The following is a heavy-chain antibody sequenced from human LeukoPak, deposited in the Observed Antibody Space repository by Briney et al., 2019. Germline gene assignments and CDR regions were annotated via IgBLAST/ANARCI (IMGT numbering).Heavy chain of an antibody. CDR1: GYTFTGYY. CDR2: INPNSGGT. J-gene: IGHJ4*02. D-gene: IGHD1-1*01. V-gene: IGHV1-2*02. CDR3: ARDTRRTGTTVI. Sequence: ASVKVSCKASGYTFTGYYMHWVRQAPGQGLEWMGWINPNSGGTNYARKFQGRVTMTRDTSISTAYMELSRLRSDDTAVYYCARDTRRTGTTVIWGQGTLVTVSS.